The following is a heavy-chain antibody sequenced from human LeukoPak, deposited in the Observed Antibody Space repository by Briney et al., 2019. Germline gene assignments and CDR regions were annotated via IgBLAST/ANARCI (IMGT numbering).Heavy chain of an antibody. CDR1: GFTFSSYA. CDR3: AKDRYYYDSSGLNHDAFDI. J-gene: IGHJ3*02. Sequence: PGGSLRLSCAASGFTFSSYAMSWVRQAPGKGLEWVSAISGSGGSTYYADSVKGRLTISRDNSKNTLYLQMNSLRAEDTAVYYCAKDRYYYDSSGLNHDAFDIWGQGTMVTVSS. D-gene: IGHD3-22*01. CDR2: ISGSGGST. V-gene: IGHV3-23*01.